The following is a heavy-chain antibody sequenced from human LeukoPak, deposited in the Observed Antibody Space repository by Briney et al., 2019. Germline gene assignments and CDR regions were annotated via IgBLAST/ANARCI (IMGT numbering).Heavy chain of an antibody. CDR2: ISSSGSTI. V-gene: IGHV3-48*03. Sequence: GGSLRLSCAASGFTFSSYEMNWVRQAPGKGLEWVSYISSSGSTIYYADSVKGRFTISRDNAKNSLYLQMNSLRAEDTAVYYCARDSDCSGGSCYEDWGQGTLVTVSS. D-gene: IGHD2-15*01. J-gene: IGHJ4*02. CDR1: GFTFSSYE. CDR3: ARDSDCSGGSCYED.